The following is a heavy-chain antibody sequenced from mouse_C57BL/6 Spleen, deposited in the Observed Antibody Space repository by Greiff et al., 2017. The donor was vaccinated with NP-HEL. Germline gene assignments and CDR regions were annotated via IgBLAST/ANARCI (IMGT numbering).Heavy chain of an antibody. CDR2: ISYDGSN. V-gene: IGHV3-6*01. CDR1: GYSITSGYY. D-gene: IGHD1-1*01. Sequence: VQLQQSGPGLVKPSQSLSLTCSVTGYSITSGYYWNWIRQFPGNKLEWMGYISYDGSNNYNPSLKNRISITRDTSKNQFVLKLNSVTTEDTATYYCARETGSRYFDYWGQGTTLTVSS. CDR3: ARETGSRYFDY. J-gene: IGHJ2*01.